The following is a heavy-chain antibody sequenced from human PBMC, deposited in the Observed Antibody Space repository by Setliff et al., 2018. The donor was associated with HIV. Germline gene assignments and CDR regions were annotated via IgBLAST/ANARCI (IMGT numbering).Heavy chain of an antibody. CDR2: IYDGGTT. D-gene: IGHD3-22*01. CDR3: ARHFYGYYGSNGLPIQY. Sequence: SETLSLTCDVSGYSINNIHYWGWIRQPPGKGLECLGNIYDGGTTYHNPSLKGRVTISIDTSKNQFSLNLSSVAAADTAVYYCARHFYGYYGSNGLPIQYWGQGTLVTVSS. V-gene: IGHV4-38-2*01. J-gene: IGHJ4*02. CDR1: GYSINNIHY.